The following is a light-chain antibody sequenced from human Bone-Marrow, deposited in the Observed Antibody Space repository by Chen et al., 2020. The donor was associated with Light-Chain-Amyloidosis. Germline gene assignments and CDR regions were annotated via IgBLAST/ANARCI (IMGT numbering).Light chain of an antibody. Sequence: NFMLTQPHSVSAPAGKTVILSCLRSSGSIATNHVQWYQQRPGSSPTTVIYEDDQRPSGVPDRFSGSIDRSSNSASLTISGLKTEDEADYYCQSYQGSSQGVFGGGTKLTVL. CDR3: QSYQGSSQGV. J-gene: IGLJ3*02. CDR2: EDD. CDR1: SGSIATNH. V-gene: IGLV6-57*01.